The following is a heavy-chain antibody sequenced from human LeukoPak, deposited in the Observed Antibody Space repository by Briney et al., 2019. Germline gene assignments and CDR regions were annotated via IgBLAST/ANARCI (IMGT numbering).Heavy chain of an antibody. D-gene: IGHD3-22*01. CDR1: GYTFTGYY. CDR2: INPNSGGT. J-gene: IGHJ5*02. V-gene: IGHV1-2*02. CDR3: ARPLDDYYYDSSGYSA. Sequence: GASVKVSCKASGYTFTGYYMHWVRQAPGQGLEWMGWINPNSGGTNYAQKFQGRVTMTRDTSISTAYMELSRLRSDDTAVYYCARPLDDYYYDSSGYSAWGQGTLVTVSS.